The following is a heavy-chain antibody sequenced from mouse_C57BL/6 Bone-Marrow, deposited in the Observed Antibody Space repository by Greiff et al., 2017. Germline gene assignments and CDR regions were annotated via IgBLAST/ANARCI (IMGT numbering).Heavy chain of an antibody. V-gene: IGHV8-8*01. J-gene: IGHJ1*03. CDR1: GFSLSTFGMG. Sequence: QVTLKESGPGILQPSQTLSLTCSFSGFSLSTFGMGVGWIRQPSGKGLEWLAHIWWDDDKYYNPALKSRLTISKDTSKNQVFLKIANVDTADTATYYCARIPPNYYGSSYPYWYFDVWGTGTTVTVSS. D-gene: IGHD1-1*01. CDR2: IWWDDDK. CDR3: ARIPPNYYGSSYPYWYFDV.